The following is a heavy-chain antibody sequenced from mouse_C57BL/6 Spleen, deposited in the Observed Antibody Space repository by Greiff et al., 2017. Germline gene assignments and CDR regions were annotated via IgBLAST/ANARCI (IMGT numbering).Heavy chain of an antibody. J-gene: IGHJ3*01. CDR2: IDPSDSYT. D-gene: IGHD2-4*01. V-gene: IGHV1-69*01. CDR3: ARRDDYGGFAY. Sequence: VQLQQPGAELVMPGASVKLSCKASGYTFTSYWMHWVKQRPGQGLEWIGEIDPSDSYTNYNQKFKGKSTLTVDKSSSTAYMQLSSLTSEDSAVYYCARRDDYGGFAYWGQGTLVTVSA. CDR1: GYTFTSYW.